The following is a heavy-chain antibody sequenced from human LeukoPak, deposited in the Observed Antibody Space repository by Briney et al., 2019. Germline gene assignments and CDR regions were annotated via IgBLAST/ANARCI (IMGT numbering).Heavy chain of an antibody. CDR1: GFTFSHYP. CDR3: AKGVAAGTWGTSFDF. V-gene: IGHV3-30*01. CDR2: ISYDGNYK. J-gene: IGHJ4*02. D-gene: IGHD6-13*01. Sequence: GRSLSLSCAASGFTFSHYPIHWVRQAPGKGPEWVAVISYDGNYKYYAESVKGRFTVSRDNSKNTVYLQMDSPRAVDTAVYYCAKGVAAGTWGTSFDFWGQGTLVTVSS.